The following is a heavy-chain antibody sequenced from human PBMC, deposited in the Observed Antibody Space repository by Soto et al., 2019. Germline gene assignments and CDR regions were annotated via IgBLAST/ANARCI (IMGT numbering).Heavy chain of an antibody. CDR3: ARVTKFAYCSGGSCYYYYGMDV. CDR2: ISSSGSTI. D-gene: IGHD2-15*01. J-gene: IGHJ6*02. CDR1: GFTFSSYE. Sequence: GGSLRLSCAASGFTFSSYEMNWVRQAPGKGLEWVSYISSSGSTIYYADSVKGRFTISRDNAKNSLYLQMNSLRAEDTAVYYCARVTKFAYCSGGSCYYYYGMDVWGQGTTVTVSS. V-gene: IGHV3-48*03.